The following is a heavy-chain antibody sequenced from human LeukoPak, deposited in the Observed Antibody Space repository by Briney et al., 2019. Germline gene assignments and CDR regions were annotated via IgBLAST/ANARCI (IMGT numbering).Heavy chain of an antibody. CDR1: GGSISSGDYY. V-gene: IGHV4-30-4*01. D-gene: IGHD3-22*01. Sequence: SQTLSLTCTVSGGSISSGDYYWSCIRQPPGKGLEWIGYIYYSGSTYYNPSLKSRVTISVDTSKNQFSLKLSSVTAADTAVYYCASDYYYDSSGYPSKDYGMDVWGQGTTVTVSS. CDR3: ASDYYYDSSGYPSKDYGMDV. J-gene: IGHJ6*02. CDR2: IYYSGST.